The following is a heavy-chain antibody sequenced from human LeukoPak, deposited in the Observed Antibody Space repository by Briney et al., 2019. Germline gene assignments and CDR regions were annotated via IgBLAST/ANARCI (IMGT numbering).Heavy chain of an antibody. D-gene: IGHD2-21*02. J-gene: IGHJ4*02. CDR1: GGSFSGYY. Sequence: ASETLSLTCAVYGGSFSGYYWSWIRQPPGKGLEWIGEINHSGSTNYIPSLKSRVTISVDTSKNQFSLKLSSVTAADTAVYYCARMVVTATGKRNRSRFDYWGQGTLVTVSS. CDR3: ARMVVTATGKRNRSRFDY. CDR2: INHSGST. V-gene: IGHV4-34*01.